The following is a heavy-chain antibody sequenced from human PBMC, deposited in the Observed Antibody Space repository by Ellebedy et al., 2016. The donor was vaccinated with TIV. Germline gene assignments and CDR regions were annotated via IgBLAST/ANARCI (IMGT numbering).Heavy chain of an antibody. Sequence: GESLKISCKGSGYSFTSNWIGWVRRMPGKGLEWMGIIYPGDSDTRYSPSFQSQVTMSADKSISTAYLQWTSLKASDTAMYYCARQAYCSSTTCYAGRGQFDYWGQGTLVTVSS. CDR1: GYSFTSNW. CDR3: ARQAYCSSTTCYAGRGQFDY. CDR2: IYPGDSDT. J-gene: IGHJ4*02. D-gene: IGHD2-2*01. V-gene: IGHV5-51*01.